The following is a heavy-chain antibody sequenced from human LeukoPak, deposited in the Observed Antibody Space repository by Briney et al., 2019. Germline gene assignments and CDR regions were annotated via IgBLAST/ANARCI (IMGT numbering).Heavy chain of an antibody. Sequence: QTGGSLRLSCAASEFTFSSYAMSWVRQAPGKGLELVSAISGSGGSTYYADSVKGRSTISRDNSKNTLYLQMNSLRAEDTAVYYCAKRAAAGTSYFDYWGQGTLVTVSS. CDR1: EFTFSSYA. D-gene: IGHD6-13*01. CDR3: AKRAAAGTSYFDY. V-gene: IGHV3-23*01. CDR2: ISGSGGST. J-gene: IGHJ4*02.